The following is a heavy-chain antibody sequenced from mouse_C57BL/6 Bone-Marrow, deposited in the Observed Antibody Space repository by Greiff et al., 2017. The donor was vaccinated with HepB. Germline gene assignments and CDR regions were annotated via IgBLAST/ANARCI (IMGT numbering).Heavy chain of an antibody. J-gene: IGHJ2*01. CDR2: IYPRSGNT. V-gene: IGHV1-81*01. CDR3: ARRFHLYYFDY. Sequence: VQLVESGAELARPGASVKLSCKASGYTFTSYGISWVKQRTGQGLEWIGEIYPRSGNTYYNEKFKGKATLTADKSSSTAYMELRSLTSEDSAVYFCARRFHLYYFDYWGQGTTLTVSS. CDR1: GYTFTSYG.